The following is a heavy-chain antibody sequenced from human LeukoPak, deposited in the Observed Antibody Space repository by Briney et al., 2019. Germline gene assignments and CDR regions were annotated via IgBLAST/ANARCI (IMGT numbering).Heavy chain of an antibody. V-gene: IGHV1-8*03. CDR3: ARGVGSGYTDD. Sequence: GASVKVSCKASGYTFINYNINWVRQATGQGLEWMGWVNPRSGNAGYLQKFQGRLTITRDTSIDTAYMDLSSLSSEDTAVYYCARGVGSGYTDDWGQGTLVTVFS. CDR1: GYTFINYN. J-gene: IGHJ4*02. D-gene: IGHD3-22*01. CDR2: VNPRSGNA.